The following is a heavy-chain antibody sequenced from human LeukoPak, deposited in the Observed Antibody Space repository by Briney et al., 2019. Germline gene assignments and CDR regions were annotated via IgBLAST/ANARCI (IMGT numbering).Heavy chain of an antibody. CDR3: TRPYSSGWYGTFSI. V-gene: IGHV4-59*01. J-gene: IGHJ3*02. Sequence: PSETLSLTCTVSGGSITSYYWSWIRQPPGKGLEWVGHVFHSGSTNYNPSLKSRVTISVDTSKNQFSLKPSSVTAADTAVYYCTRPYSSGWYGTFSIWGQGTMVTVSS. D-gene: IGHD6-19*01. CDR1: GGSITSYY. CDR2: VFHSGST.